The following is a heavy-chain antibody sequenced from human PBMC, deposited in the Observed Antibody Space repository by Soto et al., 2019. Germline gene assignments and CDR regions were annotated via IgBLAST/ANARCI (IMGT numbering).Heavy chain of an antibody. CDR3: ASFDPAIAAAGNDY. CDR2: IYSGGST. Sequence: VGSLRLSCAASGFTVSSNYMSWVRQAPGKGLEWVSVIYSGGSTYYADSVKGRFTISRDNSKNTLYLQMNSLRAEDTAVYYCASFDPAIAAAGNDYWGQGTLVTVSS. CDR1: GFTVSSNY. D-gene: IGHD6-13*01. V-gene: IGHV3-66*01. J-gene: IGHJ4*02.